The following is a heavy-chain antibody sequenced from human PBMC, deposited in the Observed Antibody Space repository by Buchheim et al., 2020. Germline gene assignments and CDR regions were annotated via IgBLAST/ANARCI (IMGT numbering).Heavy chain of an antibody. J-gene: IGHJ6*02. D-gene: IGHD5-24*01. CDR1: GFTFSSYS. CDR2: ISSSSSYI. V-gene: IGHV3-21*01. Sequence: EVQLVESGGGLVKPGGSLRLSSAASGFTFSSYSMNWVRQAPGKGLEWVSSISSSSSYIYYADSVKGRFTISRDNAKNSLYLQMNSLRAEDTAVYYCARKMATIGYYYYYGMDVWGQGTT. CDR3: ARKMATIGYYYYYGMDV.